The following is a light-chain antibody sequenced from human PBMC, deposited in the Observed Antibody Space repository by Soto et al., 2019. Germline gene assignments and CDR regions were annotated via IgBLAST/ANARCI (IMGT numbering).Light chain of an antibody. CDR3: QHYNNWPPWT. CDR2: DAS. Sequence: EIVMTQSPATLSVSPGDRATLSCRASEYISSNLAWYQHKPGQAPRLLIYDASTRATGIPGRFSGSGSGTEFTLTISSLQSEDVAAYYCQHYNNWPPWTFGQGTRVEVK. V-gene: IGKV3-15*01. CDR1: EYISSN. J-gene: IGKJ1*01.